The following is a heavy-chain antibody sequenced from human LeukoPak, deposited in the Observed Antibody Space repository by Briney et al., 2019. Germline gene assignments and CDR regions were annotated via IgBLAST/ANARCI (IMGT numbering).Heavy chain of an antibody. V-gene: IGHV4-59*01. Sequence: PSETLSLTCTVCGGSISSYYWSCIRQPLRKGREWVGYIYYSGSTNYNPSLKSRVTISVDTSKNQFSLKVSSVTAADTAVYYCARDGDSSGYYSGWFDPWGQGTLVPVSS. CDR2: IYYSGST. CDR3: ARDGDSSGYYSGWFDP. CDR1: GGSISSYY. J-gene: IGHJ5*02. D-gene: IGHD3-22*01.